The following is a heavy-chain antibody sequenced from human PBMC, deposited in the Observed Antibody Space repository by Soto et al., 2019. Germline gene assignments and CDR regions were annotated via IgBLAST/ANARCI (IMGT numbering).Heavy chain of an antibody. CDR2: IYYSGST. D-gene: IGHD6-6*01. V-gene: IGHV4-31*03. CDR1: GGSISSGGYY. Sequence: SETLSLTCTVSGGSISSGGYYWSWIRQHPGKGLEWIGYIYYSGSTYYNPSLKSRVTISVGTSKNQFSLKLSSVTAADTAVYYCARKHAALVDYWGQGTLVTVSS. J-gene: IGHJ4*02. CDR3: ARKHAALVDY.